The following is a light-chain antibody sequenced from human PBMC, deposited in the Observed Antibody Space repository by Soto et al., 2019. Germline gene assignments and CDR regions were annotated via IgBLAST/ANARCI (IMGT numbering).Light chain of an antibody. J-gene: IGLJ1*01. CDR2: EVN. CDR3: ASYTSTSSLGV. Sequence: QSVLTQPASVSGCPGHSITISCTRTGSDIGSYKYVSWYQQHPGKAPKLIIFEVNNRPSGVSDRFSGSKSGNTASLIISGLQAEDEADYYCASYTSTSSLGVFGTGTKVTVL. V-gene: IGLV2-14*03. CDR1: GSDIGSYKY.